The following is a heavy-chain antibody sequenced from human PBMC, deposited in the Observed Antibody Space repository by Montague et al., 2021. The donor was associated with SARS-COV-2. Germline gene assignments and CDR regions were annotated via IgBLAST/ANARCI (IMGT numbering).Heavy chain of an antibody. Sequence: SLRLSCAASGFTFSDYYMSWIRQAPGKGLEWVSYISSSGSTIYYADSVKGRFTISRDNAKNSLYLQMNSLRAEDTAVYYCARVRHSYGYLSAFDVWGQGTTVTVSS. CDR1: GFTFSDYY. CDR3: ARVRHSYGYLSAFDV. CDR2: ISSSGSTI. J-gene: IGHJ3*01. D-gene: IGHD5-18*01. V-gene: IGHV3-11*01.